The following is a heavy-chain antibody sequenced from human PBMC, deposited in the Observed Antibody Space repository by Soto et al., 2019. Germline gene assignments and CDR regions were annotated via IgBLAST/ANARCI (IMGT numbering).Heavy chain of an antibody. V-gene: IGHV3-23*01. CDR3: AKVGGSYFPGYGMDV. D-gene: IGHD1-26*01. CDR2: ISGSGGST. J-gene: IGHJ6*02. Sequence: GGSLRLSYAASGFNFSSYAMSWVRQAPGKGLEWVSAISGSGGSTYYADSVKGRFTISRDNSKNTLYLQMNSLRAEDTAVYYCAKVGGSYFPGYGMDVWGQGTTVTVSS. CDR1: GFNFSSYA.